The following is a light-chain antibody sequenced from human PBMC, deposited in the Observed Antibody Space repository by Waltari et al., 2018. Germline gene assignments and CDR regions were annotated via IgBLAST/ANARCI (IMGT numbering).Light chain of an antibody. CDR1: SSDVGGYNY. V-gene: IGLV2-11*01. Sequence: QSALTQPRSVSGSPGQSVPIPCTGTSSDVGGYNYFPWYQQHPGKAPKPMIYDVSKRPSGVPDRFSGSKSGNTASLTISGLQAEDEADYYCCSYAGSYPVVFGGGTKLTVL. CDR3: CSYAGSYPVV. CDR2: DVS. J-gene: IGLJ2*01.